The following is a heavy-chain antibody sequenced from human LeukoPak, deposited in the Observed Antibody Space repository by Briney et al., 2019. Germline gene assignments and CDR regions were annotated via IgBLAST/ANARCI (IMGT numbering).Heavy chain of an antibody. Sequence: SQTLSLTCAISGDSVYSYSASWNWIRQSPSRGLEWLGRTYYRSQWYSDYAVFVKSRITVNADTSKNQFTLYLKSVTPEDTAVYYCAREATVTGRPVSGLGPWGQGTLVTVSS. CDR1: GDSVYSYSAS. CDR2: TYYRSQWYS. CDR3: AREATVTGRPVSGLGP. J-gene: IGHJ5*02. D-gene: IGHD4-17*01. V-gene: IGHV6-1*01.